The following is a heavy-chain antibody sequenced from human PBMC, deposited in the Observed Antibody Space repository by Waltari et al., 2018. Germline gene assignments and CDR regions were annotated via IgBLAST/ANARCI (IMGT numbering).Heavy chain of an antibody. D-gene: IGHD6-19*01. J-gene: IGHJ4*02. CDR3: AKRGSRDSSGWFPELDY. Sequence: QVRLVESGGGVVQPGRSVRRSCEASGFTFRHYDVYWARQAPGKGLEWVAVIAYDGINKFYVDSAKGRFTISRDNSWNTLYLQMNSLRVEDTAVYYCAKRGSRDSSGWFPELDYWGQGALVTVSS. CDR1: GFTFRHYD. CDR2: IAYDGINK. V-gene: IGHV3-30*18.